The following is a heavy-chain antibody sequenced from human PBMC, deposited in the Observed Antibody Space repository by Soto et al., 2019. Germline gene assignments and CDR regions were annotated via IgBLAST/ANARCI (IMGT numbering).Heavy chain of an antibody. CDR3: AREPEITMVRGVISTFFDY. V-gene: IGHV4-30-4*01. Sequence: QVQLQESGPGLVKPSQTLSLTCTVSGGSISSGDYYWSWIRQPPGKGLEWIGYIYYSGSTYYNPSLKSRVTISVDTSKNQFSLKLSSVTAADTAVYYCAREPEITMVRGVISTFFDYWGQGTLVIVSS. CDR2: IYYSGST. CDR1: GGSISSGDYY. D-gene: IGHD3-10*01. J-gene: IGHJ4*02.